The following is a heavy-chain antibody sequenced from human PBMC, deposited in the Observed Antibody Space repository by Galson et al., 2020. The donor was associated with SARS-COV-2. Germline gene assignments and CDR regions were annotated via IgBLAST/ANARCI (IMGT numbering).Heavy chain of an antibody. CDR3: AACHSTSCYTWVDY. Sequence: ETSETLSLTCTVSGGSISSYYWSWIRQPPGKGLEWIGYIYYSGSTNYNPSLKSRVTISVDTSKNQFSLKLSSVTAADTAVYYCAACHSTSCYTWVDYWGQGTLVTVSS. CDR1: GGSISSYY. CDR2: IYYSGST. V-gene: IGHV4-59*01. J-gene: IGHJ4*02. D-gene: IGHD2-2*02.